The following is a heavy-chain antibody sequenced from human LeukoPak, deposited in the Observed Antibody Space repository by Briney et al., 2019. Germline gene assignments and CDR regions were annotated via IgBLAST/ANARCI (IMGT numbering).Heavy chain of an antibody. CDR3: ARGRFLAAAGTSFAY. CDR1: GGSFSGYY. D-gene: IGHD6-13*01. Sequence: SETLSLTCVVYGGSFSGYYWSWIRQPPGKGLEWIGEINHSGSTNYNPSLKSRVTISVDTSKNQFSLKLSSVTAADTAVYYCARGRFLAAAGTSFAYWGQGTLVTVSS. J-gene: IGHJ4*02. CDR2: INHSGST. V-gene: IGHV4-34*01.